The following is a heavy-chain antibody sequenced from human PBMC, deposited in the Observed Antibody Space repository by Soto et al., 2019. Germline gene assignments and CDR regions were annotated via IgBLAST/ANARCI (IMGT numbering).Heavy chain of an antibody. J-gene: IGHJ4*02. CDR1: GFTFSIYA. D-gene: IGHD4-4*01. CDR3: AKDQSNSNPLYYFDF. V-gene: IGHV3-23*01. CDR2: MSRTGDNT. Sequence: GGSLRLSCAASGFTFSIYAMTWVRQSPGKGLEWVSSMSRTGDNTYYADSVKGRFTTSRDNSKNTLYLQMNSLRAEDTAIYYCAKDQSNSNPLYYFDFWGEGTVVTV.